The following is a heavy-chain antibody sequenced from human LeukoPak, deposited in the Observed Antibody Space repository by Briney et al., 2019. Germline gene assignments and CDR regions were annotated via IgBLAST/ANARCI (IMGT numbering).Heavy chain of an antibody. Sequence: GGSLRLSCAASGFTFSNYAMSWVRQAPGKGLEWVSGISSSGGRTYNADSVKGRFTISRDNSKNTLYLQMNSLRAEDTAVYYCAKGLSGYSGYDSDYWGQGTLVTVSS. D-gene: IGHD5-12*01. V-gene: IGHV3-23*01. J-gene: IGHJ4*02. CDR1: GFTFSNYA. CDR3: AKGLSGYSGYDSDY. CDR2: ISSSGGRT.